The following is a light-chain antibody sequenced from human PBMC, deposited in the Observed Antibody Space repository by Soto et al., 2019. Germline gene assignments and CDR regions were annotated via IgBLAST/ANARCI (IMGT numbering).Light chain of an antibody. CDR3: QQYNNWPRT. J-gene: IGKJ2*01. V-gene: IGKV3D-15*01. CDR2: DAS. CDR1: QSVSTN. Sequence: EVVMTQSPATLSVSPGERATVSCRAIQSVSTNLAWYQQRPGQAPRLLIYDASTRATGIPARFSGSGSGTEFTLTITSLQSEDFGFYYCQQYNNWPRTFGQGTELLIE.